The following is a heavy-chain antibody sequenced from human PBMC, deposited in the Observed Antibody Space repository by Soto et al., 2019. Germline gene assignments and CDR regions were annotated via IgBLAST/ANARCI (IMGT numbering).Heavy chain of an antibody. V-gene: IGHV3-53*01. Sequence: QPGGSLRLSCAAFGLTVSGKKYVAWVRQAPGKGLEWVSALYDVDGSFYADSVKGRFTTSSDSSKTTVYLQMNGLRPDDTAVYYCASWHEREHAYDVWGQGTTVTV. CDR3: ASWHEREHAYDV. J-gene: IGHJ3*01. CDR2: LYDVDGS. CDR1: GLTVSGKKY. D-gene: IGHD1-1*01.